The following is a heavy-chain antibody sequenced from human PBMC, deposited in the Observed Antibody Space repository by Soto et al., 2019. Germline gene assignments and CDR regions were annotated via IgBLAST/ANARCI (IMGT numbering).Heavy chain of an antibody. V-gene: IGHV4-59*08. J-gene: IGHJ6*02. Sequence: QVQLQESGPGLVKPSETLSLTCTVSDDSSSNYKWSWIRQPPGRRLEWIGYIDSNGGTSYNPSLQSRVTISIDTSTKQFFLKLSSVTAADTPISQFVRQKFGRLHGFVHVWGQGTTVTVSS. CDR1: DDSSSNYK. CDR2: IDSNGGT. CDR3: VRQKFGRLHGFVHV. D-gene: IGHD3-10*01.